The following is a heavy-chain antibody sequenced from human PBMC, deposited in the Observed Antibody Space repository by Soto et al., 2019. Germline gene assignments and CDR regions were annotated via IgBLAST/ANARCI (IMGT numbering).Heavy chain of an antibody. CDR2: MNPHSGNT. D-gene: IGHD3-22*01. CDR1: GYTFTGYD. CDR3: ARGRVIIGVDI. J-gene: IGHJ3*02. V-gene: IGHV1-8*01. Sequence: QVQLVQSGAEVKKPGASVKVSCKASGYTFTGYDINWVRQATGQGLEWMGWMNPHSGNTNYAQKFQGRVTMTRNTSISTAYMELSSLRSEDTAMYYCARGRVIIGVDIWVQGTMVTVSS.